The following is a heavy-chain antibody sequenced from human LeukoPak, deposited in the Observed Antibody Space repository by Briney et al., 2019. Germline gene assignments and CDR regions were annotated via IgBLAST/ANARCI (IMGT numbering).Heavy chain of an antibody. CDR1: GFAFSNLA. D-gene: IGHD6-19*01. CDR3: AKDARRTNGWYFFDY. CDR2: ISDSGSLT. J-gene: IGHJ4*02. Sequence: GGSLRLSCAASGFAFSNLAMGWVRQAPGQGLEWVSVISDSGSLTYYADSVKGRFTISRDNSKNTLFLQVNSLRAEDTAVYYCAKDARRTNGWYFFDYWGQGTLVTVSS. V-gene: IGHV3-23*01.